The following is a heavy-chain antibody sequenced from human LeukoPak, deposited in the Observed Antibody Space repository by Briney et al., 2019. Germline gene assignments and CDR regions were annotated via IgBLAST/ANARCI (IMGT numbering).Heavy chain of an antibody. J-gene: IGHJ4*02. CDR2: ISGSGGST. CDR1: GFTFDDYA. CDR3: ARSVLRDGYPMAKFVDY. D-gene: IGHD5-24*01. Sequence: PGGSLRLSCAASGFTFDDYAMHWVRQAPGKGLEWVSAISGSGGSTYYADSVKGRFTISRDNSKNTLYLQMNSLRAEDTAVYYCARSVLRDGYPMAKFVDYWGQGTLVTVSS. V-gene: IGHV3-23*01.